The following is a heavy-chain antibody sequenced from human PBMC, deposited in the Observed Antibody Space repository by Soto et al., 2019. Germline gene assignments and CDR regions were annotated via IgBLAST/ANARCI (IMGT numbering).Heavy chain of an antibody. Sequence: SETLSLTCSVSGGSLSKYYWSWIRQPAGKGLGWIGRISTSGHVVSKVSLRSRLTMSVDMSNNHFSLKLTSVTAADTAVYYCARDNNDFWSLYPLAFDYWGQGALVTVSS. D-gene: IGHD3-3*01. CDR3: ARDNNDFWSLYPLAFDY. V-gene: IGHV4-4*07. CDR1: GGSLSKYY. CDR2: ISTSGHV. J-gene: IGHJ4*02.